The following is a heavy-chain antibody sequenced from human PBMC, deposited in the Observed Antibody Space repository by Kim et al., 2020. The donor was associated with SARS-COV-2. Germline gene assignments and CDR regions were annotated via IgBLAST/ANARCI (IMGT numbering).Heavy chain of an antibody. CDR3: ARMDTNMALFEF. D-gene: IGHD5-18*01. CDR1: GGTFGSYA. CDR2: IIPIIGTT. Sequence: SVKVSCKASGGTFGSYAISWVRQAPGQGLEWMAGIIPIIGTTYYAQGFRGRGTITADESTSTVYMELSGLRSEDTAVYFCARMDTNMALFEFWGQGTLVIVSS. V-gene: IGHV1-69*13. J-gene: IGHJ4*02.